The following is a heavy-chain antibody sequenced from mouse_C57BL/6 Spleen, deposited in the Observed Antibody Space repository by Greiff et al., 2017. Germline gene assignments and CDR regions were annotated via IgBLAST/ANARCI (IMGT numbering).Heavy chain of an antibody. CDR3: ARSGDYDYDTAY. D-gene: IGHD2-4*01. V-gene: IGHV1-80*01. J-gene: IGHJ3*01. CDR1: GYAFSSYW. CDR2: IYPGDGDT. Sequence: QVHVKQSGAELVKPGASVKISCKASGYAFSSYWMNWVKQRPGKGLEWIGQIYPGDGDTNYNGKFKGKATLTADKSSSTAYMQLSSLTSEDSAVYFCARSGDYDYDTAYWGQGTLVTVSA.